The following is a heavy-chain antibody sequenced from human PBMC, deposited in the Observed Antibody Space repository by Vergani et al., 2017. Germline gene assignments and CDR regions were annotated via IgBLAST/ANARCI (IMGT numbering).Heavy chain of an antibody. D-gene: IGHD1/OR15-1a*01. CDR3: ATDWSSPYNWNTPKKTYYYGMDV. V-gene: IGHV1-24*01. J-gene: IGHJ6*02. CDR1: GGTFSSYA. CDR2: FDPEDGET. Sequence: QVQLVQSGAEVKKPGSSVKVSCKASGGTFSSYAISWVRQAPGKGLEWMGGFDPEDGETIYAQKFQGRVTMTEDTSTDTAYMELSSLRSEDTAVYYCATDWSSPYNWNTPKKTYYYGMDVWGQGTTVTVSS.